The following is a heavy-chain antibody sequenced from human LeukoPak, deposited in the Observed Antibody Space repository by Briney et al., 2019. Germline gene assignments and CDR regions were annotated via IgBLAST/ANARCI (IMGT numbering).Heavy chain of an antibody. CDR2: ISGSGGST. CDR3: ASGLVVPSGYYMDV. D-gene: IGHD2-2*01. CDR1: GFTFSSYA. V-gene: IGHV3-23*01. Sequence: GGSLRLSCAASGFTFSSYAMSWVRQAPGKGLEWVSAISGSGGSTYYADSVKGRFTISRDNAKNSLYLQMNSLRAEDTAVYYCASGLVVPSGYYMDVWGKGTTVTVSS. J-gene: IGHJ6*03.